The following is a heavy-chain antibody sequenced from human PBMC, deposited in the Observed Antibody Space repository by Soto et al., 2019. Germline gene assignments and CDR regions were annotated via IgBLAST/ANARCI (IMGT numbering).Heavy chain of an antibody. D-gene: IGHD2-2*02. Sequence: QVQLVQSGAEVKKPGASVKVSCWASGYTFPAYSRFWWRRAPGQGFELMGWINPNSGGTNYAQKFQGRVTMTRDTSISTAYMELSRLRSDDTAVYYCGKEGYCSSTSCYIGYWGQGTLVTVSS. J-gene: IGHJ4*02. CDR3: GKEGYCSSTSCYIGY. V-gene: IGHV1-2*02. CDR2: INPNSGGT. CDR1: GYTFPAYS.